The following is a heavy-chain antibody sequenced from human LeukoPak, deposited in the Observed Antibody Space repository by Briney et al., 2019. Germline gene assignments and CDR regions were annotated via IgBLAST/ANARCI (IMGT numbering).Heavy chain of an antibody. CDR2: IYNSGAKI. CDR3: AKDVAPDSGWDLDY. Sequence: GGSLRLSCAVSGLTFSTYSMTWVRQGPGKGLEWVSSIYNSGAKIFYADSVKDRFTISRDNSKNMLYLQMNSLRVEDTAVYYCAKDVAPDSGWDLDYWGQGTLVTVSS. V-gene: IGHV3-23*01. J-gene: IGHJ4*02. D-gene: IGHD6-19*01. CDR1: GLTFSTYS.